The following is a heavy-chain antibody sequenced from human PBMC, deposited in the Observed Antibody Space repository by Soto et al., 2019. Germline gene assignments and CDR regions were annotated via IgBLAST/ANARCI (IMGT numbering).Heavy chain of an antibody. CDR3: ARHSGCYGSGSYYNVDWFDP. CDR1: GVSISSSSSY. CDR2: IYYTGST. J-gene: IGHJ5*02. D-gene: IGHD3-10*01. Sequence: SETLSLTCTVSGVSISSSSSYWGWIRQPPGKGLEWIGTIYYTGSTYYNPSLKSRVTISVDTSKNQFSLKLTSVTAADTAVYYCARHSGCYGSGSYYNVDWFDPWGQGTLVTVSS. V-gene: IGHV4-39*01.